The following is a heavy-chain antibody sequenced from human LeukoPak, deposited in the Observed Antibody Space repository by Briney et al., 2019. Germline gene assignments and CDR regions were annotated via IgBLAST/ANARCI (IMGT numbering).Heavy chain of an antibody. J-gene: IGHJ6*02. D-gene: IGHD1-7*01. CDR2: IIPIFGTA. CDR3: ARPRTRGYGMDV. CDR1: GGTFSSYA. V-gene: IGHV1-69*13. Sequence: ASVKVSCKASGGTFSSYAISWVRQAPGQGLEWMGGIIPIFGTANYAQKFQGRVTITADESTSTAYMELSSLRSEDTAVYYCARPRTRGYGMDVWGQGTTVTVSS.